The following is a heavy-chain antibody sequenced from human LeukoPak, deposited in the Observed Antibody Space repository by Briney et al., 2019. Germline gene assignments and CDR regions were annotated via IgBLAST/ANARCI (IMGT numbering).Heavy chain of an antibody. CDR3: ARAGRDGYNPNWFDP. CDR1: GFTFSGYG. V-gene: IGHV1-2*06. CDR2: INPNSGGT. D-gene: IGHD5-24*01. J-gene: IGHJ5*02. Sequence: PGGSLRLSCAASGFTFSGYGMHWVRQAPGQGLEWMGRINPNSGGTNYAQKFQGRVTMTRDTSISTAYMELSRLRSDDTAVYYCARAGRDGYNPNWFDPWGQGTLVTVSS.